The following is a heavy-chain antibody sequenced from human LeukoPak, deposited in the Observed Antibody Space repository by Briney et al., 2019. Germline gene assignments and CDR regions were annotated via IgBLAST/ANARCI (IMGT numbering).Heavy chain of an antibody. D-gene: IGHD1-1*01. CDR2: IYYSGST. CDR3: ARAVQLERPPPLIGYYYMDV. J-gene: IGHJ6*03. CDR1: GGSISTYY. V-gene: IGHV4-59*01. Sequence: PSETLSLTCTVSGGSISTYYWSWTRQPPGKGLEWIGYIYYSGSTNYSPSLKSRVTISVDTSKNQFSLKLSSVTAADTAVCYCARAVQLERPPPLIGYYYMDVWGKGTTVTVSS.